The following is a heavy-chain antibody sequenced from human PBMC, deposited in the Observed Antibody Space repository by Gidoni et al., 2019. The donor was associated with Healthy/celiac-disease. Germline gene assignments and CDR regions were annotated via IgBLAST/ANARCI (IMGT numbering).Heavy chain of an antibody. CDR2: ISAYNGNT. V-gene: IGHV1-18*01. D-gene: IGHD3-3*01. CDR1: GYTFTSYG. J-gene: IGHJ4*02. Sequence: QVQLVQSGAEVKKPGASVKVSCKASGYTFTSYGISWVRQAPGQGLEWMGWISAYNGNTNDAQKLQGRVTMTTDTSTSTAYMELRSLRSDDTAVYYCARDIYYDFWSVSRSYFDYWGQGTLVTVSS. CDR3: ARDIYYDFWSVSRSYFDY.